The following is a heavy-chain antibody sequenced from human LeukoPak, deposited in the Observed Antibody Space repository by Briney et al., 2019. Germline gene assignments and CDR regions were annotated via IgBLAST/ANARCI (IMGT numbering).Heavy chain of an antibody. Sequence: SETLSLTCTVSGGSISSYYWSWIRQPPGKGLEWIGYIYYSGSTYYNPSLKSRVTISVDTSKNQFSLKLSSVTAADTAVYYCARAHTLYDSRPNAFDIWGQGTMVTVSS. J-gene: IGHJ3*02. CDR3: ARAHTLYDSRPNAFDI. V-gene: IGHV4-59*04. D-gene: IGHD3-22*01. CDR2: IYYSGST. CDR1: GGSISSYY.